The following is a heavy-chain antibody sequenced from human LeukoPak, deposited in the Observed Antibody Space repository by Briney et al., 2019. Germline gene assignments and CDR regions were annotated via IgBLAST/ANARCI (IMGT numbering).Heavy chain of an antibody. CDR2: INHNGNVN. V-gene: IGHV3-7*03. CDR3: ARGGGLDV. Sequence: GGSLRLSCAASGFTFRIYAMNWARQAPGKGLEWVASINHNGNVNYYVDSVKGRFTISRDNAKNSLYLQMSNLRAEDTAVYFCARGGGLDVWGQGATVTVSS. D-gene: IGHD3-16*01. CDR1: GFTFRIYA. J-gene: IGHJ6*02.